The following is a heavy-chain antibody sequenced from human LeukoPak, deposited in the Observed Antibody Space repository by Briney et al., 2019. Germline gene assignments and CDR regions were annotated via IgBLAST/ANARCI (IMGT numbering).Heavy chain of an antibody. Sequence: GGSLRLSCATSGFTFTTFWMHWVRQAPGKGLVWVSRINHDGSSTNYADSVKGRFTISRDNSKNTLYLQMNSLRAEDTAVYYCAKVPDSSGWYRFDYWGQGTLVTVSS. CDR3: AKVPDSSGWYRFDY. CDR1: GFTFTTFW. CDR2: INHDGSST. J-gene: IGHJ4*02. D-gene: IGHD6-19*01. V-gene: IGHV3-74*01.